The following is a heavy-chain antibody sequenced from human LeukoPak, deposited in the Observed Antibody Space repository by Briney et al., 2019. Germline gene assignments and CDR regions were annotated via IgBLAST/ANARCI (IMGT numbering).Heavy chain of an antibody. D-gene: IGHD3-22*01. CDR3: ARYYDKSGYYGRLDY. Sequence: GGSLRLSCAASGFSFSTFAMSWVRRAPGKGLEWVSDIKSSGDNTYYADSVEGRFTISRDNSKNTVFLQMNSLRAEDTAVYFCARYYDKSGYYGRLDYWGQGTLVTVSS. CDR1: GFSFSTFA. V-gene: IGHV3-23*01. CDR2: IKSSGDNT. J-gene: IGHJ4*02.